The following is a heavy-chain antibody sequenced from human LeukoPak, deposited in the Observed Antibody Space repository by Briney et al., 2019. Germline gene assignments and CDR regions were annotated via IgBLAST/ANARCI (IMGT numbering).Heavy chain of an antibody. CDR3: ARVPIVVVPAAYLNWFDP. Sequence: GGSLRLSCAASGFTSSGHSMSWVRQAPGKGLEWVSYISSSSSHIYYADSVKGRFTISRDNAKNSLYLQMNSLRAEDTALYFCARVPIVVVPAAYLNWFDPWGQGTLVTVSS. D-gene: IGHD2-2*01. J-gene: IGHJ5*02. CDR1: GFTSSGHS. CDR2: ISSSSSHI. V-gene: IGHV3-21*01.